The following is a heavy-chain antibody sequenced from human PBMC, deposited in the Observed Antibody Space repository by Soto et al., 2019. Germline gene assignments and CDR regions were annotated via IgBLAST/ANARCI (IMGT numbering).Heavy chain of an antibody. CDR3: ARGINEGVDY. D-gene: IGHD1-26*01. Sequence: QVQLVQSGAEVKEPGASVKVSCKASGYTFTNLDINWVRQTTGQGLEWMGWMTPRNGNTDYAQKFQGRVTMTRDTSISTAYMELRSLTSEDMGVYYCARGINEGVDYWGQGTLVTVSS. CDR2: MTPRNGNT. J-gene: IGHJ4*02. V-gene: IGHV1-8*01. CDR1: GYTFTNLD.